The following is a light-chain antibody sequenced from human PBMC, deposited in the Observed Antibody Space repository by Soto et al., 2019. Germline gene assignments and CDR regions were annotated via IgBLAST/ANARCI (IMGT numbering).Light chain of an antibody. V-gene: IGLV2-14*01. Sequence: QSALTQPASVSGSPGQSITISCTGTSSDVGGYNYVSWYQHHPGKAPKLMIYDVSSRPSGVSSRFSGSKSGNTASLIISGLQAEDEAHYYCSSYTSTGTRVFGGGTKLTVL. CDR3: SSYTSTGTRV. CDR1: SSDVGGYNY. CDR2: DVS. J-gene: IGLJ2*01.